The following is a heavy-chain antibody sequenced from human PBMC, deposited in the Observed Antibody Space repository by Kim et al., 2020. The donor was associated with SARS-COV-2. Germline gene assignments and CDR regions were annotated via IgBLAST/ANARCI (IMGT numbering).Heavy chain of an antibody. J-gene: IGHJ4*02. Sequence: GGSLRLSCAASGFTFDDYTMHWVRQAPGKGLEWVSLISWDGGSTYYADSVKGRFTISRDNSKNSLYLQMNSLRTEDTALYYCANSYGSGSYYNFWGQGTL. CDR3: ANSYGSGSYYNF. V-gene: IGHV3-43*01. CDR2: ISWDGGST. D-gene: IGHD3-10*01. CDR1: GFTFDDYT.